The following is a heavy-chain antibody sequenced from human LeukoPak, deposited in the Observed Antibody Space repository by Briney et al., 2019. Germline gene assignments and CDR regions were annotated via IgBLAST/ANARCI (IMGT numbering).Heavy chain of an antibody. V-gene: IGHV4-59*01. CDR1: GGSISSYY. D-gene: IGHD6-25*01. CDR3: ARRSFSGVVDY. CDR2: IYYSGTT. J-gene: IGHJ4*02. Sequence: SETPSLTCTVSGGSISSYYWSWIRQPPGKGLEWIGYIYYSGTTNYNPSLKSRVTISVDTSKNQFSLKLSSVTAADTAVYYCARRSFSGVVDYWGQGTLVTVSS.